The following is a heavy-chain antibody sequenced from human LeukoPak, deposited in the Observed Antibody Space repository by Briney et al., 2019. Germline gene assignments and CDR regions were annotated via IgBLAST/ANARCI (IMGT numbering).Heavy chain of an antibody. Sequence: PGGSLRLSCAASGFTFSSYSMNWVRQAPGKGLEWVSYISSSSSTIYYADSAKGRFTISRDNAKNSLYLQMNSLRAEDTAVYYCAILGDPRDAFDIWGQGTMVTVSS. CDR2: ISSSSSTI. CDR3: AILGDPRDAFDI. D-gene: IGHD3-16*01. CDR1: GFTFSSYS. J-gene: IGHJ3*02. V-gene: IGHV3-48*04.